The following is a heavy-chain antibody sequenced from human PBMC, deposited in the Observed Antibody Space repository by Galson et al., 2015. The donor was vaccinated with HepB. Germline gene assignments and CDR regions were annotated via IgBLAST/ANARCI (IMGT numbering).Heavy chain of an antibody. V-gene: IGHV3-23*01. J-gene: IGHJ4*02. Sequence: SLRLSCAVSGFTFRNYAMSWVRQAPGKGLEWVSGISGSGYDTYYADSVKGRFTISRDNSKNTLYLQMNILRVEDTALYYCARGDLGYYATDSWGQGTLVTVSS. CDR1: GFTFRNYA. D-gene: IGHD2-2*01. CDR2: ISGSGYDT. CDR3: ARGDLGYYATDS.